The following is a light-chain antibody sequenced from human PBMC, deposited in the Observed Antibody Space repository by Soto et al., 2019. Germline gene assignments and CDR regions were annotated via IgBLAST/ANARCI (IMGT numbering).Light chain of an antibody. CDR2: AAS. V-gene: IGKV3-15*01. CDR3: QQYNNWPPFT. Sequence: EIVMTQSPATLSVSPGERASLSCRASQSVGSTLAWYQHKPGQAPRLLIYAASTRATGFPARFSGGGSGTECSLTISSLQPEDFAVYYSQQYNNWPPFTFGPGTKVDIK. J-gene: IGKJ3*01. CDR1: QSVGST.